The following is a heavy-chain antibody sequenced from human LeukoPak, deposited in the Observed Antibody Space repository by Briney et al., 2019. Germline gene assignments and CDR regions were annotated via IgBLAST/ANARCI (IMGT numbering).Heavy chain of an antibody. J-gene: IGHJ4*02. V-gene: IGHV3-23*01. CDR1: GFTFSSYA. D-gene: IGHD5-12*01. CDR3: AKCARYSGYDSDFDY. Sequence: PGGSLRLSCAASGFTFSSYAMTWVRQAPGKGPEWVSGIRASGGSTYYADSVRGRFTISRDNSKNTLYLQMNSLRAEDTAAYFCAKCARYSGYDSDFDYWGQGTLVTVSS. CDR2: IRASGGST.